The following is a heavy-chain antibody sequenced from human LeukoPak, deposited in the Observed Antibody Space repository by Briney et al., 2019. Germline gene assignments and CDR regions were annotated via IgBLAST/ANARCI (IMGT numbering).Heavy chain of an antibody. CDR3: ARLMHVYRSMRAFDI. CDR2: IYYSGST. V-gene: IGHV4-59*01. CDR1: GGSISSYY. J-gene: IGHJ3*02. Sequence: SETLSLTCTVSGGSISSYYWSWIRQPPGKGLEWIGYIYYSGSTNYNPSLKSRVTISVDTSKNQFSLKLSSVTAADTAVYYCARLMHVYRSMRAFDIWGQGTMVTVSS. D-gene: IGHD3-10*02.